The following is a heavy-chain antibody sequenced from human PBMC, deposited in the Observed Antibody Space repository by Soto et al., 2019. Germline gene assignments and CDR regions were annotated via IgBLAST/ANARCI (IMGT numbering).Heavy chain of an antibody. D-gene: IGHD6-19*01. Sequence: EVQLLESGGGLVQPGGSLRLSCAASGFTFSNYAMNWVRQAPGKGLEWVSVISGSGGSTYYADSVKGRFTISRDNSKNSLYLQMNSLRAEATAVYYCARRTSGWYFEYWCQGALVTVSS. J-gene: IGHJ4*02. CDR2: ISGSGGST. CDR3: ARRTSGWYFEY. CDR1: GFTFSNYA. V-gene: IGHV3-23*01.